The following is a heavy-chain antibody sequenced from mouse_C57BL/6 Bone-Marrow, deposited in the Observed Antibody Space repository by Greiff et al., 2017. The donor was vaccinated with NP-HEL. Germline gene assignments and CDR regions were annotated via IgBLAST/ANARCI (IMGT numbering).Heavy chain of an antibody. CDR1: GYTFTSYW. V-gene: IGHV1-53*01. D-gene: IGHD2-2*01. CDR3: ARGDLLWLRRRGFAY. Sequence: QVQLQQPGTELVKPGASVKLSCKASGYTFTSYWMHWVKQSPGQGLEWIGNINPSNGGTNYNEKFKSKATLTVDKSSSTAYMQLSSLTSEDSAVYYCARGDLLWLRRRGFAYWGQGTLVTVSA. J-gene: IGHJ3*01. CDR2: INPSNGGT.